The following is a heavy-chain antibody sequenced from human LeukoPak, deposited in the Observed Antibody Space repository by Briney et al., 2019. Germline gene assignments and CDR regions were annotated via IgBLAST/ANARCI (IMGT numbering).Heavy chain of an antibody. CDR1: GFTFSSYA. CDR3: AREGGWYWGAFDI. J-gene: IGHJ3*02. D-gene: IGHD6-19*01. V-gene: IGHV3-30-3*01. Sequence: GGSLRLSCAASGFTFSSYAMHWVRQAPGKGLEWVAVISYDGSNKYYADSVKGRFTISRDNSKNTLYLQMNSLRAEDTAVYYCAREGGWYWGAFDIWGQGTMVTVSS. CDR2: ISYDGSNK.